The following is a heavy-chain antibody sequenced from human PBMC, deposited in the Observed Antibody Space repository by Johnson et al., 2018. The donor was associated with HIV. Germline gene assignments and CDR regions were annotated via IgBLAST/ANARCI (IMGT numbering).Heavy chain of an antibody. J-gene: IGHJ3*02. D-gene: IGHD3-22*01. Sequence: QVRLVESGGGVVRPGGSLRLSCAASGFTFSSYAMHWVRQAPGKGLEWVAVISYDGSNKYYADSVKGRFTISRDNSKNTLYLQMNSLRAEDTAVYYCAKGVDYYDSSPADAFDIWGQGTMVTVSS. V-gene: IGHV3-30-3*01. CDR3: AKGVDYYDSSPADAFDI. CDR2: ISYDGSNK. CDR1: GFTFSSYA.